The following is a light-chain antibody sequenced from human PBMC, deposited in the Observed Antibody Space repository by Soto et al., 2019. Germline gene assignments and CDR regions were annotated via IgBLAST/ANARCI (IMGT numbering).Light chain of an antibody. V-gene: IGLV2-14*01. CDR3: SSYTSSSTLV. CDR2: DVS. J-gene: IGLJ2*01. Sequence: QSALTQPASVSGSPGQSITISCTGTSSDVGGYNYVPWYQQHPGKAPKLMIYDVSNRPSGVSNPFSGSKSGNTASLTISGLQAEDEADYYCSSYTSSSTLVFGRGTKLTVL. CDR1: SSDVGGYNY.